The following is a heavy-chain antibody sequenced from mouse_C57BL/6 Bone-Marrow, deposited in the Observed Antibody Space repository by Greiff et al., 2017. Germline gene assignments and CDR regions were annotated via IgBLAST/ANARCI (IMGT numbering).Heavy chain of an antibody. V-gene: IGHV1-81*01. D-gene: IGHD2-14*01. J-gene: IGHJ4*01. CDR2: IYPRSGNT. Sequence: VQLQQSGAELARPGASVKLSCKASGYTFTSYGISWVKQRTGQGLEWIGEIYPRSGNTYYNEKFKGKATLTADKSSSTAYMELRSLTSEDSAVYFCASRVRGYAMDYWGQGTSVTVSS. CDR3: ASRVRGYAMDY. CDR1: GYTFTSYG.